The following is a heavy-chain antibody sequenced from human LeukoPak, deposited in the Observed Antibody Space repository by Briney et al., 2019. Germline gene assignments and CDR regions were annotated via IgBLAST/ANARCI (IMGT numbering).Heavy chain of an antibody. Sequence: ASVKVSCKASGYTFTGYYMRWVRQAPGQGLEWMGWINPNSGDTKYAQKFQGRVTMTRDTSISTAYMELSRLTSDDTAVYYCARGSDYGDYLAAVYWGQGTLVTVSS. D-gene: IGHD4-17*01. V-gene: IGHV1-2*02. J-gene: IGHJ1*01. CDR3: ARGSDYGDYLAAVY. CDR1: GYTFTGYY. CDR2: INPNSGDT.